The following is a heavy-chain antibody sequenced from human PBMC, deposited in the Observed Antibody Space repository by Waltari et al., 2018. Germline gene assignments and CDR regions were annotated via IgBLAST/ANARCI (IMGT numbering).Heavy chain of an antibody. CDR2: IYYSGST. D-gene: IGHD6-13*01. CDR3: ARYVIVAAAGTKGYFDY. Sequence: QLQLQESGPGLVKPSATLSLPCTASSGSISSSSYYWAWFRTPPGKGLEWIGSIYYSGSTNYNPSLKSRVTISVDTSKNQFSQKLSSVTAADTAVYYCARYVIVAAAGTKGYFDYWGQGTLVTVSS. CDR1: SGSISSSSYY. J-gene: IGHJ4*02. V-gene: IGHV4-39*07.